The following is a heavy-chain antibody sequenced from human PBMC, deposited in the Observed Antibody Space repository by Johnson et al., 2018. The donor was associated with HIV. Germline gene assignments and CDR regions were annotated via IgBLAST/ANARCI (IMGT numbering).Heavy chain of an antibody. Sequence: QVQLVESGGGLVHPGGSLRLSCAASGFTVSSNEMSWVRQAPGKGLEWVAFIRYDGSNTYYADSVKGRFTISRDNSKNTLYLQMNSLRAEDTAVYYCARERRAGVKGAFDIWCQGTMVTVSS. CDR1: GFTVSSNE. CDR2: IRYDGSNT. D-gene: IGHD2-21*01. V-gene: IGHV3-30*02. CDR3: ARERRAGVKGAFDI. J-gene: IGHJ3*02.